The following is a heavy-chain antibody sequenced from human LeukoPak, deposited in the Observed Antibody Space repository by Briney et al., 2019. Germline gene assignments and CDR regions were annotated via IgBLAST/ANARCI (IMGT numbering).Heavy chain of an antibody. D-gene: IGHD3-10*01. CDR2: IYTSGST. CDR3: AILRVWYGAFDI. J-gene: IGHJ3*02. Sequence: SETLSLTCTVSGGSISSGSYHWSWIRQPAGKGLEWIGRIYTSGSTNYNPSLKSRVTISVDTSKNQFSLKLSSVTAADTAVYYCAILRVWYGAFDIWGQGTMVTVSS. CDR1: GGSISSGSYH. V-gene: IGHV4-61*02.